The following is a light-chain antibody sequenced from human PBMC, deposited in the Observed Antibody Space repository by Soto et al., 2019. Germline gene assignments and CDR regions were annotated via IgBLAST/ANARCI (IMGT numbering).Light chain of an antibody. CDR3: SSYTSSSTYVV. V-gene: IGLV2-14*01. J-gene: IGLJ2*01. Sequence: QSVLTQPASVSGSPGQSITISCTGTSSDVGGYNYVSWYQQHPGKAPKLMIYDVSNRPSGVSNRFSGSKSGNTDSLTISGLQAEDEAEYYCSSYTSSSTYVVFGGGTKLTVL. CDR2: DVS. CDR1: SSDVGGYNY.